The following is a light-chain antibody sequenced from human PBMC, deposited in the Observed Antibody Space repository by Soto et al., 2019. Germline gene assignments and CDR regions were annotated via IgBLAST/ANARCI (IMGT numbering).Light chain of an antibody. Sequence: IVLTRSPGTLSLSPGERATLSCRASQRVTSNDLAWYQQKPGQAPGLLIYGASSRASGIPDRFRGSGSGTEFTLTISRLEPEDFAVYYCQQYGTSPQTFGQGTKVDI. V-gene: IGKV3-20*01. CDR2: GAS. CDR3: QQYGTSPQT. CDR1: QRVTSND. J-gene: IGKJ1*01.